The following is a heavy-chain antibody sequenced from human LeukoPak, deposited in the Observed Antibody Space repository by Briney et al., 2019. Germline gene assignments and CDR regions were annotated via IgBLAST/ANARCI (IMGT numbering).Heavy chain of an antibody. Sequence: QPSETLSLTCSVSGDSLSSGSYYWSWIRQPAGKGLEWIGRIYTSGSTNYNPSLKSRVTMSVDTSKNQFSLKLSSVTAADTAVYYCAKEVFGLTPAIEYYYYYMAVWGKGTTVTISS. CDR2: IYTSGST. V-gene: IGHV4-61*02. CDR3: AKEVFGLTPAIEYYYYYMAV. CDR1: GDSLSSGSYY. D-gene: IGHD2-2*02. J-gene: IGHJ6*03.